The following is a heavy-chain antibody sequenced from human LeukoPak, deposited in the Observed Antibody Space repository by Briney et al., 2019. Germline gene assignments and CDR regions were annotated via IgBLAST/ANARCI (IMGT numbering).Heavy chain of an antibody. CDR3: AKDKNALCSITCRSEFDS. V-gene: IGHV3-30*02. Sequence: GGSLRLSCAASGFTFKNYGMHWVRQAPGKGLEWVAFIRFDGSNKYYADSVKGRFTISRDSSENTLYLQMNTLRAEDTAVYSCAKDKNALCSITCRSEFDSWGQGTLVTVSS. J-gene: IGHJ4*02. D-gene: IGHD2-2*01. CDR2: IRFDGSNK. CDR1: GFTFKNYG.